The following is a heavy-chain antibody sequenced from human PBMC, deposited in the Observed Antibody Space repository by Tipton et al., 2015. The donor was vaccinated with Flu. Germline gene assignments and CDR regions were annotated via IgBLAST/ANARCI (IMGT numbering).Heavy chain of an antibody. Sequence: TASGFNFNIYAMSWVRQAPGKGLEWVSALSASNPNTYYADSVKGRFTISRDNSKNTLYLQMNSLRAEDTAVYYCAKDKLGYFDSWGQGTLVTVSS. D-gene: IGHD1-1*01. CDR2: LSASNPNT. CDR1: GFNFNIYA. CDR3: AKDKLGYFDS. J-gene: IGHJ4*03. V-gene: IGHV3-23*01.